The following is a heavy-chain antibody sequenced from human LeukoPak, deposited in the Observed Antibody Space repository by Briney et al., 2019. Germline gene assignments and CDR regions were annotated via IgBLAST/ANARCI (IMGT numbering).Heavy chain of an antibody. CDR1: GYSFTSYW. D-gene: IGHD3-9*01. CDR2: IDPSDSYT. V-gene: IGHV5-10-1*01. CDR3: ARSLYGILTGYYAPFDY. Sequence: GESLRISCKGSGYSFTSYWISWVRQMPGKGLEWMGRIDPSDSYTNYSPSFQGHVTISADKSISTAYLQWSSLKASDTAMCYCARSLYGILTGYYAPFDYWGQGTLVTVSS. J-gene: IGHJ4*02.